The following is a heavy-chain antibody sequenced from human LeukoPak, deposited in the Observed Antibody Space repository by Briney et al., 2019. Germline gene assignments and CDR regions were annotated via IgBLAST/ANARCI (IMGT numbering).Heavy chain of an antibody. Sequence: ASVKVSCKASGGTFSSYAISWVRQAPGQGLEWMGGIIPIFGTANYAQKFQGRVTITVDESTSTAYMELSSLRSEDTAVYYCARCYYQLLSYYYYYYMDVWGKGTTVTVSS. V-gene: IGHV1-69*13. CDR1: GGTFSSYA. D-gene: IGHD2-2*01. J-gene: IGHJ6*03. CDR3: ARCYYQLLSYYYYYYMDV. CDR2: IIPIFGTA.